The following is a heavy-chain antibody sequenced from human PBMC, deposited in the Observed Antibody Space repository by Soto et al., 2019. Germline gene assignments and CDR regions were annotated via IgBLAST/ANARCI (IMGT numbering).Heavy chain of an antibody. D-gene: IGHD2-2*01. CDR1: GFTFSSYG. CDR2: ISYDGSNK. J-gene: IGHJ5*02. Sequence: PGGSLRLSCAASGFTFSSYGMHWVRQAPGKGLEWVAVISYDGSNKYYADSVKGRFTISRDNSKNTLYLQMNSLRAEDTAVYYCAKETLGYCISTSCVPWFDPWGQGTLVTVSS. CDR3: AKETLGYCISTSCVPWFDP. V-gene: IGHV3-30*18.